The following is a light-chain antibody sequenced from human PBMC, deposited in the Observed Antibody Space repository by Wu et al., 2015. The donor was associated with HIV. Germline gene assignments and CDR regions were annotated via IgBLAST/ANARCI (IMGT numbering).Light chain of an antibody. J-gene: IGKJ1*01. Sequence: DIQMTQSPSSLSASLGDRVTITCRASQSVSSFLNWYQQKPGKAPKLLIYAASRLQSGVPSRFSGSGSGTDFTLTISSLQPDDFATYSCQQSLVLPWTFGQGTKVEXK. CDR1: QSVSSF. CDR2: AAS. CDR3: QQSLVLPWT. V-gene: IGKV1-39*01.